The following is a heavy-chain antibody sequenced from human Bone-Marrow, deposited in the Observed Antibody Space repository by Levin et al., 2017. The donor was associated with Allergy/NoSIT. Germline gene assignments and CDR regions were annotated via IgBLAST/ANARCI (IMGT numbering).Heavy chain of an antibody. D-gene: IGHD6-6*01. CDR1: GFTFRDYA. CDR3: AKGLLPDRLRFGMDV. V-gene: IGHV3-23*01. J-gene: IGHJ6*02. Sequence: SCAASGFTFRDYAMSWVRQAPGKGLQWVSGINVYGDYLHYIDSVRGRFTISRDNSKNTLFLHMNSLRAEDTAVYYCAKGLLPDRLRFGMDVWGQGTTVTVSS. CDR2: INVYGDYL.